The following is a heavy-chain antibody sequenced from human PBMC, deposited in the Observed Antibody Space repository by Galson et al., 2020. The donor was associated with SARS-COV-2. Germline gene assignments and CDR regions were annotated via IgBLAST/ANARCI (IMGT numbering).Heavy chain of an antibody. Sequence: LSLTCAVYGGSFSGYYWSWIRQPPGKGLEWIGEINHSGSTNYNPSLKSRVTISVDTSKNQFSLKLSSVTAADAAVYYCARVARGGYSSGWYGDYWGQGTLVTVSS. V-gene: IGHV4-34*01. CDR1: GGSFSGYY. CDR3: ARVARGGYSSGWYGDY. D-gene: IGHD6-19*01. J-gene: IGHJ4*02. CDR2: INHSGST.